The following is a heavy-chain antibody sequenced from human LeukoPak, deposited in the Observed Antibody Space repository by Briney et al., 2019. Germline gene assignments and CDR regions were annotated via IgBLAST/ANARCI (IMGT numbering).Heavy chain of an antibody. CDR1: GGSISSYY. CDR2: IYYSGST. Sequence: SETLSLTCTVSGGSISSYYWSWIRQPPGKGLEWIGYIYYSGSTNYNPSLKSRVTISVDTSKNQFSLKLSSVTAADTAVYYCARPVSTRRRKGYCSSTSCGNWFDPWGQGTLVTVSS. CDR3: ARPVSTRRRKGYCSSTSCGNWFDP. D-gene: IGHD2-2*01. J-gene: IGHJ5*02. V-gene: IGHV4-59*12.